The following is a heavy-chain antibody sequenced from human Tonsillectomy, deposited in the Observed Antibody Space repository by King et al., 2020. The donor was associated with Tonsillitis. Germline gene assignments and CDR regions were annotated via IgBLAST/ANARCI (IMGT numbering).Heavy chain of an antibody. J-gene: IGHJ4*02. CDR2: IKQGGSAR. D-gene: IGHD5-12*01. V-gene: IGHV3-7*01. CDR3: ARDLWGYNDYDAY. CDR1: GFSFSSYW. Sequence: VQLVESGGGLVQPGGSLRLSCAASGFSFSSYWMSWVRQAPGKGLELVANIKQGGSARYYVDSVKGRFTISRDNAKSSLYLQMNSLRVEDTAVYYCARDLWGYNDYDAYWGQGTLVTVSS.